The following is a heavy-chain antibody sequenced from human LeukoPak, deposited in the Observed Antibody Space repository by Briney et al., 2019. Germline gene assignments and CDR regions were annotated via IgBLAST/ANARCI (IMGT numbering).Heavy chain of an antibody. D-gene: IGHD5-12*01. Sequence: GGSLRLSCTASGFIFSQYSMNWVRQAPGKGLEWVSHIRSSSETFYADSVEGRFTISRDNARNSLYLQMNNLRGEDTAIYYCARDAGNSGYGCDLWGQGTLVTVSS. CDR3: ARDAGNSGYGCDL. J-gene: IGHJ5*02. CDR1: GFIFSQYS. V-gene: IGHV3-48*01. CDR2: IRSSSET.